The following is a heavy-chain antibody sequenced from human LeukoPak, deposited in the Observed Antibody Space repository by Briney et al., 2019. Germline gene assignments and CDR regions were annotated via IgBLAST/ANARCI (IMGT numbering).Heavy chain of an antibody. CDR1: GFTFSSYA. V-gene: IGHV3-23*01. CDR3: AKVGKYSSSSAYFDY. CDR2: ISGSGGST. D-gene: IGHD6-6*01. Sequence: GGSLRLSCAASGFTFSSYAMSWVRQAPGKGLEWVSAISGSGGSTYYADSVKGRFTISRDNSKNTLYLQMNSLRAEDTAVYYCAKVGKYSSSSAYFDYWGQGTLVTVSS. J-gene: IGHJ4*02.